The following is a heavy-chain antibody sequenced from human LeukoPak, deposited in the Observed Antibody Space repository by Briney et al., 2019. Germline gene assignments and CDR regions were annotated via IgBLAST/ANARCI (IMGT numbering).Heavy chain of an antibody. D-gene: IGHD6-13*01. CDR2: IIPKFGST. Sequence: GASVKVSCKASGDTFGRSTVSWVRQAPGQGLEWMGGIIPKFGSTNYAQKFQGRLTVSADESTGTANMELSGLTSEDTAYYCGASHPSSSWFAIYFRSWGQGSLVTVSS. CDR1: GDTFGRST. CDR3: ASHPSSSWFAIYFRS. V-gene: IGHV1-69*01. J-gene: IGHJ5*02.